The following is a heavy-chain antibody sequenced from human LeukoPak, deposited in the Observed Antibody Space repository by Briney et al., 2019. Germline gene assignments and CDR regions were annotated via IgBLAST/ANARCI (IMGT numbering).Heavy chain of an antibody. Sequence: PGESLKISCRGSGHSFVRYWLAWVRQMPGQGLEWMGIIYPGDSDTRYSPSFEGQVTISADKFLTTAYLQWSSLKASDTAMYYCARVSGSGSYYDASYCYFDYWGQGTLVTVSS. D-gene: IGHD3-10*01. CDR3: ARVSGSGSYYDASYCYFDY. CDR2: IYPGDSDT. J-gene: IGHJ4*02. V-gene: IGHV5-51*01. CDR1: GHSFVRYW.